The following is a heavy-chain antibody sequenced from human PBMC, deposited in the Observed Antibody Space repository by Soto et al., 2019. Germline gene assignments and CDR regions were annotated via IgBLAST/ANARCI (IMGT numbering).Heavy chain of an antibody. Sequence: GGSLRLSCAASGFTFSSYEMNWVRQAPGKGLEWLSYISSSGSTIYYAGSVKGRFTVSRDNAKNSLYLQLNSLRAEDTAVYYCARDTYGSGSPKWFDPWGQGTLVTVSS. J-gene: IGHJ5*02. V-gene: IGHV3-48*03. CDR1: GFTFSSYE. D-gene: IGHD3-10*01. CDR3: ARDTYGSGSPKWFDP. CDR2: ISSSGSTI.